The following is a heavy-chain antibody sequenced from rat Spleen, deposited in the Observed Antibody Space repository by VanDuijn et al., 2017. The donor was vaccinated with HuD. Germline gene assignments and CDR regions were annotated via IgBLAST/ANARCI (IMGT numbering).Heavy chain of an antibody. CDR3: AKDSLCGSYDY. J-gene: IGHJ2*01. CDR1: GFTFTNYY. V-gene: IGHV5-27*01. CDR2: ISTGGGNT. Sequence: EVQLVESGGGLVQPGGSLRLSCAASGFTFTNYYMAWVRQAPTKGLEWVAYISTGGGNTYYRDSVRGRFTISRNNAKSTLYLQMDSLRSEDTATYYCAKDSLCGSYDYWGQGVMVTVSS. D-gene: IGHD1-3*01.